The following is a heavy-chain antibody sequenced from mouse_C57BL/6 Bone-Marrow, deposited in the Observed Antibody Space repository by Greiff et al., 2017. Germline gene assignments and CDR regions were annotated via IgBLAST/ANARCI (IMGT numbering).Heavy chain of an antibody. D-gene: IGHD1-1*01. CDR2: IHPNSGST. J-gene: IGHJ1*03. CDR3: ARTLRWYFDV. CDR1: GYTFTSYW. Sequence: VQLQQSGAELVKPGASVKLSCKASGYTFTSYWMHWVKQRPGQGLEWIGMIHPNSGSTNYNEKFKSKATLTVDKSSSTAYMQLSSLTSEDSAVYYCARTLRWYFDVWGTGTTVTVSA. V-gene: IGHV1-64*01.